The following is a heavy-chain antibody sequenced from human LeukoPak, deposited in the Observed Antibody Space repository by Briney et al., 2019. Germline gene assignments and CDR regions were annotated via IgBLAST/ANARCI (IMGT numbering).Heavy chain of an antibody. V-gene: IGHV4-38-2*02. CDR1: RDSVTNDFF. D-gene: IGHD3-16*01. J-gene: IGHJ4*02. CDR2: FCLGRDT. Sequence: PSETLSLTCTVSRDSVTNDFFWGWVRQPPGKELEWIGSFCLGRDTYYRPSLKSRVTISVDTSKNQFSLNLNSVTAADTAVYYCARWASISRQPGGFFDHWGQGTLVTVSS. CDR3: ARWASISRQPGGFFDH.